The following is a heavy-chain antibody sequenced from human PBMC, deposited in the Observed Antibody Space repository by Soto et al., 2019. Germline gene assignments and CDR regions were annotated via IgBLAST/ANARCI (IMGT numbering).Heavy chain of an antibody. CDR1: GGSISSSNW. CDR3: ARDPSRTYSSGGRYYYYGMDV. J-gene: IGHJ6*02. V-gene: IGHV4-4*02. D-gene: IGHD6-19*01. Sequence: QVQLQESGPGLVKPSGTLSLTCAVSGGSISSSNWWSWVRQPPGQGLEWIGEIYHSGSTNYNPSLKSRVTISVDKSKSQFSLKLSSVTAADTAVDYCARDPSRTYSSGGRYYYYGMDVWGQGTTVTVSS. CDR2: IYHSGST.